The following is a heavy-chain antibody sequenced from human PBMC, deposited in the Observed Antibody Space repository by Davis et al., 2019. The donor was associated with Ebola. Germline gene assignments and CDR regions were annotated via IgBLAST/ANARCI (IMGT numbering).Heavy chain of an antibody. Sequence: ASVKVSCKASGYTFTAYYMNWVRQAPGHGLEWMGRINPNTGGTNYAQKFQGRVTMTSDTSISTAYMELSRLRSDDTAVYHCARSFIGSGYTDGSYYYYGLDVWGKGTTVTVSS. CDR2: INPNTGGT. V-gene: IGHV1-2*06. D-gene: IGHD5-18*01. CDR1: GYTFTAYY. CDR3: ARSFIGSGYTDGSYYYYGLDV. J-gene: IGHJ6*04.